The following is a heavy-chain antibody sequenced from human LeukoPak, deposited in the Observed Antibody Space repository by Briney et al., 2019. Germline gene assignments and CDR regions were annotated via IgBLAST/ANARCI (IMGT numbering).Heavy chain of an antibody. CDR2: IYYSGST. Sequence: SETLSLTCTVSCGSIGSYYWSWIRQPPGKGLEWIGYIYYSGSTNYNPSLKSRVTISVDTSKNQFSLKLSSVTAADTAVYYCARHGDYYGSGSRYWGQGTLVTVSS. J-gene: IGHJ4*02. CDR3: ARHGDYYGSGSRY. CDR1: CGSIGSYY. V-gene: IGHV4-59*08. D-gene: IGHD3-10*01.